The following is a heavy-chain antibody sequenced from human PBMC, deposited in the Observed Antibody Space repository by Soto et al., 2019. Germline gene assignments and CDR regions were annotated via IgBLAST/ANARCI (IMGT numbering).Heavy chain of an antibody. V-gene: IGHV4-39*02. CDR3: ARLGVYCRGTSCYGFYGMDV. CDR2: IYYSGNT. J-gene: IGHJ6*02. D-gene: IGHD2-2*01. CDR1: GGSVSSSDYS. Sequence: SETLSLTCTVSGGSVSSSDYSWGWVRQSPGKGLEWIATIYYSGNTYYNPSLMSRLTISVDTSKNHFSLRLNFVTASDTGVYYCARLGVYCRGTSCYGFYGMDVWGQGTTVTVSS.